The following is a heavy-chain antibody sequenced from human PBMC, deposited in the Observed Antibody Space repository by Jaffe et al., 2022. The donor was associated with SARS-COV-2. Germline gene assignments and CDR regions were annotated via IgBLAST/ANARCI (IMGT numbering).Heavy chain of an antibody. CDR1: GYTFTSYG. D-gene: IGHD3-22*01. J-gene: IGHJ4*02. V-gene: IGHV1-18*01. CDR3: ARAPPYYYDSSGSLFDY. CDR2: ISAYNGNT. Sequence: QVQLVQSGAEVKKPGASVKVSCKASGYTFTSYGISWVRQAPGQGLEWMGWISAYNGNTNYAQKLQGRVTMTTDTSTSTAYMELRSLRSDDTAVYYCARAPPYYYDSSGSLFDYWGQGTLVTVSS.